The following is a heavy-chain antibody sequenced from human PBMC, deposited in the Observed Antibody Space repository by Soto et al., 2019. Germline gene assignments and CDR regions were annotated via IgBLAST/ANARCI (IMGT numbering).Heavy chain of an antibody. Sequence: EVQLVESGGGLVQPGGSLRLSCAASGFTFSSNWMHWVRQAPGKGLVWVSHINGDVSHTGYADSVKGRFTIFRDNAKNTLYLQMNSLRAEDTAVYYCARDFPYCSSTSCYSYWGQGTLVTVSS. J-gene: IGHJ4*02. CDR3: ARDFPYCSSTSCYSY. CDR1: GFTFSSNW. V-gene: IGHV3-74*01. CDR2: INGDVSHT. D-gene: IGHD2-2*01.